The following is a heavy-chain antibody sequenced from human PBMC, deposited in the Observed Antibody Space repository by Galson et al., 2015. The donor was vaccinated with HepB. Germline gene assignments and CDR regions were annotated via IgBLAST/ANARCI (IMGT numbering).Heavy chain of an antibody. CDR2: IWYDGSNK. V-gene: IGHV3-33*01. CDR3: ARASWLGGNYGSGSYVDDPGMDV. J-gene: IGHJ6*02. Sequence: SLRLSCAASGFTFSSYGMHWVRQAPGKGLEWGAVIWYDGSNKYYADSVKGRFTISRDNSKNTLYLQMNSLRAEDTAVYYCARASWLGGNYGSGSYVDDPGMDVWGQGTTVTVSS. D-gene: IGHD3-10*01. CDR1: GFTFSSYG.